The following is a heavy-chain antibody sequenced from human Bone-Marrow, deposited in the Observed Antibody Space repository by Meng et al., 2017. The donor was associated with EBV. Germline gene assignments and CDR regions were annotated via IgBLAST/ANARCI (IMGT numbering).Heavy chain of an antibody. J-gene: IGHJ3*02. Sequence: QVLRQQVGAELLRPSETLSRTCAGNGGSFNGYYWTWIRQPPGKGLEWIGEINHRGNSYHNPSLKSRVTISVDTSKNQFSLRLSSVTAADTAVYYCARGDLTDAFDIWGQGTMVTVSS. V-gene: IGHV4-34*01. CDR2: INHRGNS. CDR3: ARGDLTDAFDI. CDR1: GGSFNGYY.